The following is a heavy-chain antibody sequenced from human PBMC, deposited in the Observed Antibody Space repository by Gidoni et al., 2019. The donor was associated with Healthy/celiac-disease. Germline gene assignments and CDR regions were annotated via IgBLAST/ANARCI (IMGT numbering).Heavy chain of an antibody. Sequence: QVQLVQSGAEVTKPGASVKFSCKSSGYTFTVSYMHWVRQAPGQGLEWMGWINPNSGGTNYAQKFQGRVTMTRDTYISTAYMELSRLRSDEKDVYYCARGQTYYYDSSGYYFYWGQGTLVTVSS. V-gene: IGHV1-2*02. CDR3: ARGQTYYYDSSGYYFY. CDR2: INPNSGGT. J-gene: IGHJ4*02. D-gene: IGHD3-22*01. CDR1: GYTFTVSY.